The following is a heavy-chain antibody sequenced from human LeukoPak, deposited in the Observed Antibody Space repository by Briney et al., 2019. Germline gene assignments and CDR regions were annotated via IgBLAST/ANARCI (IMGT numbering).Heavy chain of an antibody. CDR1: GGSISSNSYH. J-gene: IGHJ4*02. CDR3: ARRLRYFDWSY. V-gene: IGHV4-39*01. Sequence: TSETLSLTCTVSGGSISSNSYHWGWIRQPPGKGREWIGSIYYSRSTYYNPSLKSRVTISVDSSKNQFSLKLSSVTAADTAVYYCARRLRYFDWSYWGQGTLVTVSS. D-gene: IGHD3-9*01. CDR2: IYYSRST.